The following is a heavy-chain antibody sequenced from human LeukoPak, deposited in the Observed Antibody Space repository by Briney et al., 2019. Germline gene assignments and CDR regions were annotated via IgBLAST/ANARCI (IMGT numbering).Heavy chain of an antibody. CDR2: ISSSSSYI. J-gene: IGHJ4*02. D-gene: IGHD3-22*01. Sequence: GGSLRLSCAASGFTFSSYSMNWVRQAPGKGLEWVSSISSSSSYIYYADSVKGRFTISRDSAKNSLYLQMNSLRAEDTAVYYCAREIYYDSSGYPIPRGRHFDYWGQGTLVTVSS. V-gene: IGHV3-21*01. CDR1: GFTFSSYS. CDR3: AREIYYDSSGYPIPRGRHFDY.